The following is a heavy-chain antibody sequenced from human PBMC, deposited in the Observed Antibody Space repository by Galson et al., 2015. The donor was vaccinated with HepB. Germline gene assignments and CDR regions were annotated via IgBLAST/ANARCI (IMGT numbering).Heavy chain of an antibody. Sequence: SVKVSCKASGYTFTSYGISWVRQAPGQGLEWMGWISAYNGNTNYAQKLQGRVTMTTDTSTSTAYMELRSLRSDDTAVYYCAREQSSSWYGSYYYYYMDVWGKGTTVTVSS. CDR2: ISAYNGNT. CDR1: GYTFTSYG. D-gene: IGHD6-13*01. V-gene: IGHV1-18*01. CDR3: AREQSSSWYGSYYYYYMDV. J-gene: IGHJ6*03.